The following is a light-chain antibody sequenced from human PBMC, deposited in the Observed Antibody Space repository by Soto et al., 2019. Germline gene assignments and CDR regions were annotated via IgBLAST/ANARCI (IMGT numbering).Light chain of an antibody. J-gene: IGLJ1*01. V-gene: IGLV2-14*03. CDR3: SSYTSSSTHV. CDR1: SSDVGAYNF. Sequence: QPVLTQPASVSGSPGQSITISCTGTSSDVGAYNFVSWYQQHPGKVPKLMIFDVSSRPSGVSDRSSGSKSGNTASLTISGLQAEDEGDYYCSSYTSSSTHVFGSGTKVTVL. CDR2: DVS.